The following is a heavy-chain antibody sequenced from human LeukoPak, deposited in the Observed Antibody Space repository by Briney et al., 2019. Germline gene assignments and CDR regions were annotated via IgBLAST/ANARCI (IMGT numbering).Heavy chain of an antibody. D-gene: IGHD1-26*01. CDR3: ARSGRGGAFDI. CDR1: GFTFRSYS. CDR2: ISSSSSYI. Sequence: PGGSLRLSCAASGFTFRSYSMNWVRQAPGKGLEGVSCISSSSSYIYNADSVKGRFTISRDNAKNSLYLQMNSLRAEDTAVYYCARSGRGGAFDIWGQGTMVTVSS. V-gene: IGHV3-21*01. J-gene: IGHJ3*02.